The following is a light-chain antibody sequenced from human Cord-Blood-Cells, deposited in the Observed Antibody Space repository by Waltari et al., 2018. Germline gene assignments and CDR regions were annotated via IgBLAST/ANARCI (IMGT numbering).Light chain of an antibody. J-gene: IGLJ2*01. CDR1: SGSITSNY. CDR2: EDN. CDR3: QSYDSSNQV. V-gene: IGLV6-57*01. Sequence: NFLLPPPDSVSDPPGTTVTISCTRSSGSITSNYVQWYQQRPGSSPTTVIYEDNQRPSGVPDRFSCSIDSSSNSASLTISGLKTEDEADYYCQSYDSSNQVFGGGTKLTVL.